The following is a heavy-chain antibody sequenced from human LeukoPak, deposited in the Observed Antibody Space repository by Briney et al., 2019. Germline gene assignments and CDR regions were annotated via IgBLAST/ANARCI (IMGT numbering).Heavy chain of an antibody. Sequence: SSETLSLTCTVSGGSISSSYWSWIRQPAGKGLEWIGRIYTSGSTNYNPSLKSRVTMSVDTSKTQFSLKLSSVTAADTAVYYCARDRADYYDSSGSYAWFDPWGQGTLVTVSS. D-gene: IGHD3-22*01. CDR2: IYTSGST. CDR1: GGSISSSY. V-gene: IGHV4-4*07. J-gene: IGHJ5*02. CDR3: ARDRADYYDSSGSYAWFDP.